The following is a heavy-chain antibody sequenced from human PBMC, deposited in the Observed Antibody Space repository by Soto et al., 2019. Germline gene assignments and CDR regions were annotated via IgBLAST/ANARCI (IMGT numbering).Heavy chain of an antibody. CDR1: GFSFSDYW. CDR2: IKQDGSEK. J-gene: IGHJ6*03. CDR3: ARSRAGRTAASYYDYMDV. Sequence: EVQLVESGGGLVQPGGSLRLSCAAAGFSFSDYWMTWVRQPPGKGLEWVVNIKQDGSEKYYADSVKGRFTISRDNAKSSLYLQMNSLRAEDTAVYYCARSRAGRTAASYYDYMDVWGKGTTVTVSS. D-gene: IGHD2-2*01. V-gene: IGHV3-7*01.